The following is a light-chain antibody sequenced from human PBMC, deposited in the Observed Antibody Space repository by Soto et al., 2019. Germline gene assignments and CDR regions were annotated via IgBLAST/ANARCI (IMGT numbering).Light chain of an antibody. CDR3: QQYGSSPQT. Sequence: EILLTQAPSTLSLSPGDRVALSCRASQTVTFSYLAWYQQKPGQAPRLLIFGASTRATGIPDRFRGSGSGTDFTLTITRLEPEDFGVYYCQQYGSSPQTFGQGTKVDIK. V-gene: IGKV3-20*01. CDR2: GAS. CDR1: QTVTFSY. J-gene: IGKJ1*01.